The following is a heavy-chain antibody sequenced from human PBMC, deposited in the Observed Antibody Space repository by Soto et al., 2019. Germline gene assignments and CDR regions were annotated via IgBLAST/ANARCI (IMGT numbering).Heavy chain of an antibody. Sequence: SETLSLTCTVSGGPISSYYWSWIRQPPGKGLEWIGYIYYSGSTNYNPSLKSRVTISVDTSKNQFSLKLSSVTAADTAVYYCARESGGDYYYYGMDVWGQGTTVTVSS. J-gene: IGHJ6*02. V-gene: IGHV4-59*01. CDR1: GGPISSYY. CDR3: ARESGGDYYYYGMDV. D-gene: IGHD3-16*01. CDR2: IYYSGST.